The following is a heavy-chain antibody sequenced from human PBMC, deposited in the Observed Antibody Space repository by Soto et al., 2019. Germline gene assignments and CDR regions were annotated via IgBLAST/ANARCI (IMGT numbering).Heavy chain of an antibody. D-gene: IGHD3-10*01. CDR1: GGSISSGGYY. J-gene: IGHJ6*02. Sequence: PSETLSLTCTVSGGSISSGGYYWSWIRQHPGKGLEWIGYIYYSGSTYYNPSLKSRVTISVDTSKNQFSLKLSSVTAADTAVYYCARDPDGSMGYNYYGMDVWGQGTTVTVSS. V-gene: IGHV4-31*03. CDR2: IYYSGST. CDR3: ARDPDGSMGYNYYGMDV.